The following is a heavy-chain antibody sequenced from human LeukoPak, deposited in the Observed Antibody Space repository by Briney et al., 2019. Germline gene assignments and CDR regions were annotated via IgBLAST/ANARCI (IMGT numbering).Heavy chain of an antibody. Sequence: ASVKVSCKASGYTFTGYYMHWVRQAPGQGLEWMGIINPSGGSTSYAQKFQGRVTMTRDTSTSTVYMELSSLRSEDTAVYYCARVLGGPYAFDIWGQGTMVTVSS. CDR3: ARVLGGPYAFDI. J-gene: IGHJ3*02. CDR2: INPSGGST. V-gene: IGHV1-46*01. CDR1: GYTFTGYY.